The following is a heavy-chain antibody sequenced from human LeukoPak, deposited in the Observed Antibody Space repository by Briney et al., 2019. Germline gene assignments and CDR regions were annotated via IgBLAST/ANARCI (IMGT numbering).Heavy chain of an antibody. CDR3: AKHSGSYWGEEGSYFQH. J-gene: IGHJ1*01. CDR1: GFTFSSYA. V-gene: IGHV3-23*01. D-gene: IGHD1-26*01. Sequence: PGGSLRLSCAASGFTFSSYAMSWVRQAPGKGLEWVSAISGSGGSTYYADSVKGRFTISRDNSKNTLYLQMNSLRAEDTAVYYCAKHSGSYWGEEGSYFQHWGQGTLVTVSS. CDR2: ISGSGGST.